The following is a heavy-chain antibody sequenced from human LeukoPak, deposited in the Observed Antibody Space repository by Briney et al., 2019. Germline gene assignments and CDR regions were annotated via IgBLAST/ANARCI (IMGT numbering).Heavy chain of an antibody. D-gene: IGHD3-9*01. Sequence: SETLSLTCAVYGGSFSGYYWSWIRQPPGKGLEWIGEINHSGSTNYNPSLKSRVTISVDTSKNQFSLKLSSVTAADTAVYYCARTPMIVLRYFDWSFDYWGQGTLVPVS. V-gene: IGHV4-34*01. CDR2: INHSGST. CDR3: ARTPMIVLRYFDWSFDY. CDR1: GGSFSGYY. J-gene: IGHJ4*02.